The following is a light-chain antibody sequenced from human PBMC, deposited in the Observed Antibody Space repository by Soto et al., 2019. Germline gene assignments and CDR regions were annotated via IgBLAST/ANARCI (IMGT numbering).Light chain of an antibody. CDR1: QSISSW. CDR3: QQYNSHAT. J-gene: IGKJ1*01. CDR2: KAS. Sequence: DIQMTQSPSTLSAPVGDRVTIACRASQSISSWLAWYQQKPGKAPKLLIYKASNLESGVPSRFSGSGSGTEFTLTISSLQPDDFATYYCQQYNSHATFGQGTKVEIK. V-gene: IGKV1-5*03.